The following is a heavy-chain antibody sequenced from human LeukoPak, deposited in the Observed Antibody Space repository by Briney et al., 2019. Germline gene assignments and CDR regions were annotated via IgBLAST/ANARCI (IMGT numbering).Heavy chain of an antibody. Sequence: GGSLRLSCATSGFTFTTFWMHWVRQAPGKGLEWVSDISVSGVSTYYADSVKGRFTISRDNSKNTLYLQMNSLRAEDTAVYYCAKVSRSSGLDWGQGTRVTVSS. CDR1: GFTFTTFW. CDR2: ISVSGVST. D-gene: IGHD6-19*01. CDR3: AKVSRSSGLD. J-gene: IGHJ4*02. V-gene: IGHV3-23*01.